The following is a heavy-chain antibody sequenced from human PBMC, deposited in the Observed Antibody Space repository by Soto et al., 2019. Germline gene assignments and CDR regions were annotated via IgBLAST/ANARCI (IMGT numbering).Heavy chain of an antibody. CDR2: IYTGDSDN. Sequence: PXEXLKICCRCSGSXFTSYFIVWVRQMPGKGLEFIEIIYTGDSDNRYSLSFQGKVTISAEKSITTAYLERSSLTALDTAMYYCARQMRGNGLDVWGQGTTGTVSS. CDR3: ARQMRGNGLDV. V-gene: IGHV5-51*01. D-gene: IGHD3-16*01. CDR1: GSXFTSYF. J-gene: IGHJ6*02.